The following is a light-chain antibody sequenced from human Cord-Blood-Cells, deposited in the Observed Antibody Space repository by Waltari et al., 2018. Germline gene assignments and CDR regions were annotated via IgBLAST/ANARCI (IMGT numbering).Light chain of an antibody. V-gene: IGLV7-43*01. J-gene: IGLJ3*02. Sequence: QTVVTQEPSLTVSPGGTVTLTCASSTGAVTSGYYPNWFQQKPGQAPRALIYSTSNKHPCTPARCSGSLLGGKAALTLSGVQPEDEAEYYCLLYYGGARVFGGGTKLTVL. CDR2: STS. CDR3: LLYYGGARV. CDR1: TGAVTSGYY.